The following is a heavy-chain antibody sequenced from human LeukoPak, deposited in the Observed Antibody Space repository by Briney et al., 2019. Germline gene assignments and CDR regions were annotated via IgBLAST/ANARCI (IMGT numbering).Heavy chain of an antibody. CDR3: ARVISGYCSGDDCWGTFDI. D-gene: IGHD2-15*01. CDR1: GFTFSSYA. Sequence: GGSLRLSCAASGFTFSSYAMHWVRQAPGKGLEWVANIKQDGSEKYYVDSVKGRFTISRDNPKNSLYLQMNSLRAADTAVYYCARVISGYCSGDDCWGTFDIWGQGTMVTVSS. CDR2: IKQDGSEK. V-gene: IGHV3-7*03. J-gene: IGHJ3*02.